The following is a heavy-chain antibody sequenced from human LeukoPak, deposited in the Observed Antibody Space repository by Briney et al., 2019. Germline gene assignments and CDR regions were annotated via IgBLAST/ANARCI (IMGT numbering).Heavy chain of an antibody. CDR2: IKQDGSEK. D-gene: IGHD6-19*01. Sequence: GGSLRLSCAASGFTFSSYWMSWVRQAPGKGLEWVANIKQDGSEKYYVDSVKGRFTISRDNAKNSLYLQMNSLRAEDTAVYYCARGPGYSSGWDPMDVWGKGTTVTVSS. V-gene: IGHV3-7*01. CDR3: ARGPGYSSGWDPMDV. J-gene: IGHJ6*03. CDR1: GFTFSSYW.